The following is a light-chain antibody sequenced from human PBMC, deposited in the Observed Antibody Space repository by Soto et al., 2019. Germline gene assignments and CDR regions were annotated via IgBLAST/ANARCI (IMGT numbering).Light chain of an antibody. Sequence: QSALTQPASVSGSPGQSITISCTGTSSDVGGYNYVSWYQQHPGKAPKLMIYEVSNRPSGVSNRFSGSKSGNTASLTISGLQAEDEAVYYCSSYTSSSTPYVFGTGTKLTV. CDR1: SSDVGGYNY. CDR3: SSYTSSSTPYV. J-gene: IGLJ1*01. V-gene: IGLV2-14*01. CDR2: EVS.